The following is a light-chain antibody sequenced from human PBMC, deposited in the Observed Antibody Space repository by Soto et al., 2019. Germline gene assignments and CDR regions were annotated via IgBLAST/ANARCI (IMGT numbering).Light chain of an antibody. CDR3: QQSFSTPWT. J-gene: IGKJ1*01. CDR2: DAT. CDR1: QTISTF. V-gene: IGKV1-39*01. Sequence: DIHMTQSPSSLSASVGDRVTLTCRASQTISTFLNWYQHKSGKAPKLLIYDATNLLSGDPSRFSGSGSGPDFTLTISSLQPEDFATYTCQQSFSTPWTFGQGTKVEIK.